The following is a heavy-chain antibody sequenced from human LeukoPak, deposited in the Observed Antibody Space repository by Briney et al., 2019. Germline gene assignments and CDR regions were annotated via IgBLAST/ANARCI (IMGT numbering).Heavy chain of an antibody. Sequence: PGGSLRLSCVGSGFTFSSYWMGWVRQAPGKGLEWVAGIGAAGDPNYAGSVKGRFTISRENAKNSFYLEMNSLRAGDTAVYYCARGDCRHGDCYSPRALDIWGQGTMVTVSS. J-gene: IGHJ3*02. CDR1: GFTFSSYW. D-gene: IGHD2-21*02. V-gene: IGHV3-13*05. CDR2: IGAAGDP. CDR3: ARGDCRHGDCYSPRALDI.